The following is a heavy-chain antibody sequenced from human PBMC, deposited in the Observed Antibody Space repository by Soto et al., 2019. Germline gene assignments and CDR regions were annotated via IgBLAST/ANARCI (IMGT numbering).Heavy chain of an antibody. CDR2: IYSGGST. Sequence: EVQLVESGGGLVQPGGSLRLSCAASGFTVSSNYMSWVHQAPGKGLEWVSVIYSGGSTYYADSVKGRFTISRDNSKNTLYLQMNSLRAEDTAVYYCARGRLVRGLYYFDYWGQGTLVTVSS. CDR3: ARGRLVRGLYYFDY. J-gene: IGHJ4*02. CDR1: GFTVSSNY. D-gene: IGHD3-10*01. V-gene: IGHV3-66*01.